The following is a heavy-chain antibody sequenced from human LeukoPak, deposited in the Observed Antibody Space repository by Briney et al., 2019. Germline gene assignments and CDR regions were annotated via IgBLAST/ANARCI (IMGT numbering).Heavy chain of an antibody. Sequence: GGSLRLSCAASGFTFDDYGMSWVRQVPGKGLEWVSGINWIGGSTGYADSVKGRFTISRDNAKNSLYLQMNSLRAEDTAVYYCAAETKEGTGGFDYWGQGTLVTVSS. D-gene: IGHD1-14*01. J-gene: IGHJ4*02. CDR1: GFTFDDYG. V-gene: IGHV3-20*04. CDR2: INWIGGST. CDR3: AAETKEGTGGFDY.